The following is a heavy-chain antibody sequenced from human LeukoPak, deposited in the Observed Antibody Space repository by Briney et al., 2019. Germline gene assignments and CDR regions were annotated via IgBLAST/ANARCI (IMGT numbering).Heavy chain of an antibody. CDR2: INGDESLK. Sequence: GGSLRLSCTVTGFTFSSYWMSWVRQAPGKGLEWVANINGDESLKYHVDSVKGRFTISRDNAKNSMSLQMNSLRAEDTAVYYCVRGGRSGWHFDYWGQGILVTVSS. CDR3: VRGGRSGWHFDY. D-gene: IGHD6-19*01. CDR1: GFTFSSYW. V-gene: IGHV3-7*01. J-gene: IGHJ4*02.